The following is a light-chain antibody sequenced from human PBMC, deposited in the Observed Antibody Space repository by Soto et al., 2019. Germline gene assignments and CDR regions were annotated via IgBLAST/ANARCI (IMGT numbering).Light chain of an antibody. Sequence: QSVLTQPPSASGTPGQRGTISCSGNSSNIGSNTVNWYQQLPGTAPKLLIYSNNQRPSGVPDRFSGSKSGTSASLAISGLQSEDEADYYCAAWDDSLNAYVFGTGTKVTVL. CDR1: SSNIGSNT. V-gene: IGLV1-44*01. J-gene: IGLJ1*01. CDR3: AAWDDSLNAYV. CDR2: SNN.